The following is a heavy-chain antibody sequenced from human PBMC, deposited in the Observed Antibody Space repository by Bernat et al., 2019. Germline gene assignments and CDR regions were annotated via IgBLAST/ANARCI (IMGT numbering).Heavy chain of an antibody. V-gene: IGHV4-34*01. CDR1: GGSFSGYY. D-gene: IGHD2-21*02. J-gene: IGHJ4*02. CDR3: AGGKGVVTAI. Sequence: QVQLQQWGAGLLKPSETLSLTCAVYGGSFSGYYWTWIRQPPGKGLEWIGEINHSGSTNYNPSLKSRVTIAVETSKNQCYLELSSVTAAATAVYYCAGGKGVVTAIWGQGTLVTVSS. CDR2: INHSGST.